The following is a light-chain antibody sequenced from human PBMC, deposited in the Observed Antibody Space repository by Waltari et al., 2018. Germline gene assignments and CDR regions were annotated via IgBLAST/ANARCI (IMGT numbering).Light chain of an antibody. Sequence: DIQMTQSLSSVSASVGDRVTLTCRASQGLSSRLAWYQQKPGKAPKLLIYDASSLHSGVPSRFSGSGSGTDFTLTIRSLQPEDFATYYCQQVNSFPRTFGQGTKVEVK. CDR3: QQVNSFPRT. V-gene: IGKV1-12*01. J-gene: IGKJ1*01. CDR1: QGLSSR. CDR2: DAS.